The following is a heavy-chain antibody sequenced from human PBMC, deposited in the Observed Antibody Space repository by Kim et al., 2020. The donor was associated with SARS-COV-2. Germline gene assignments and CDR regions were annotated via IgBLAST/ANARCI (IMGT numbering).Heavy chain of an antibody. V-gene: IGHV3-9*01. D-gene: IGHD1-7*01. J-gene: IGHJ3*02. Sequence: YADSGKGRLTISSDNAKNSLYLQMNSLRAEDTALYYCAKGSGELRYAFDIWGQGTMVTVSS. CDR3: AKGSGELRYAFDI.